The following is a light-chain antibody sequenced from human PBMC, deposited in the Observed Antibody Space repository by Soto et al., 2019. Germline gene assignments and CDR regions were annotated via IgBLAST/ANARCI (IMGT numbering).Light chain of an antibody. J-gene: IGLJ2*01. CDR1: SSDVGGYNY. CDR3: SSYTSSTVV. V-gene: IGLV2-14*01. CDR2: DVS. Sequence: QSALTQPASVSGPPGQSITISCTGTSSDVGGYNYVSWYQQHPGKAPKLMIYDVSNRPSGVSNRFSGSKSGNTASLTISGLQAEVEADYYCSSYTSSTVVFGGGTKVTVL.